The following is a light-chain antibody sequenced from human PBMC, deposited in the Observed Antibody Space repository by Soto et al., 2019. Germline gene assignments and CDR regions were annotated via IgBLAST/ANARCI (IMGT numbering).Light chain of an antibody. CDR2: DAS. V-gene: IGKV3-15*01. J-gene: IGKJ1*01. CDR3: QQYNNWPRT. CDR1: QSVSSD. Sequence: EIVMTQSPATLSVSPGERATLSCRASQSVSSDLAWYHQKPGQAPRLLIYDASTRATGIPARFSGSGSGTEFTLTIHSLQSEDFAVYYCQQYNNWPRTFGQGTKVEIK.